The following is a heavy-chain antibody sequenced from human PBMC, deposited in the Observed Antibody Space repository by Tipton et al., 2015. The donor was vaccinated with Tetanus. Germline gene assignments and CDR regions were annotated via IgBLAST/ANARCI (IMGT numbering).Heavy chain of an antibody. Sequence: SLRLSCAASGFTFSDYHMGWIRQTPGKGLEWVSYSTRRDGTMYYADSVKGRFTISRDNAKNLLYLQMSSLRREDTAVYYCASSTVTRWGPGTLVTVSS. J-gene: IGHJ4*02. CDR1: GFTFSDYH. CDR3: ASSTVTR. D-gene: IGHD4-17*01. CDR2: STRRDGTM. V-gene: IGHV3-11*04.